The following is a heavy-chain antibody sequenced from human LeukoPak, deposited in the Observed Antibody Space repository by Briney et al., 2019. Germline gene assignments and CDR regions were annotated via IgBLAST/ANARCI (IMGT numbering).Heavy chain of an antibody. Sequence: GGSLRVSCAASGFTFSNYAMSWVRQAPGKGLEWVSVISGSGGSTYYADSVKGRFTVSRDNSKNTLYMQMKSLRAEDTAVYYCAKEIYGDSTGGRFQHWGQGTLVTVSS. CDR3: AKEIYGDSTGGRFQH. D-gene: IGHD4-17*01. J-gene: IGHJ1*01. V-gene: IGHV3-23*01. CDR1: GFTFSNYA. CDR2: ISGSGGST.